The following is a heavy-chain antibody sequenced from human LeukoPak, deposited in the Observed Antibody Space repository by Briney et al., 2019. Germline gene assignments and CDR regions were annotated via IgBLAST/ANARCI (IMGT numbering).Heavy chain of an antibody. CDR3: AKTQRRADILTHSDY. CDR2: ISGSGGST. D-gene: IGHD3-9*01. J-gene: IGHJ4*02. V-gene: IGHV3-23*01. CDR1: GFTFSSYA. Sequence: GGSLRLSCAASGFTFSSYAMSWVRQAPGKGLEWVSAISGSGGSTYYADSVKGRFTISRDNSKNTLYLQMNSLRAEDTAVYYCAKTQRRADILTHSDYWGQGTLVTVSS.